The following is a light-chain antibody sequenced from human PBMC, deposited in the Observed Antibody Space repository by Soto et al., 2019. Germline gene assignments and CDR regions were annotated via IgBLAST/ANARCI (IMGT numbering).Light chain of an antibody. CDR3: QQYGSSPPIT. J-gene: IGKJ5*01. Sequence: EIGLTQSPATLSFSPGERAPLSCGAGQSVSSSYLAWYQQKPGLAPRLLIYDASSRATGIPDRFSGSGSGTDFTLTISRLEPEDFAVYYCQQYGSSPPITFGQGTRLEIK. CDR2: DAS. V-gene: IGKV3D-20*01. CDR1: QSVSSSY.